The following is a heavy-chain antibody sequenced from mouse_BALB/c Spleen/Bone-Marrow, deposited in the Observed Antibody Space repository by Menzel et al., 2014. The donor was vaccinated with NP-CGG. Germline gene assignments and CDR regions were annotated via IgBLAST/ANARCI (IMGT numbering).Heavy chain of an antibody. CDR3: ARESAYYGNYVDDY. D-gene: IGHD2-10*01. Sequence: LVESGPELVTPGASVKISCKASGYTFTSYVMHWVKQKPGQGLEWIGYINPYNDGTKYNEKFKGKATLTSDKSSSSAYMELISLTSEDSAVYYCARESAYYGNYVDDYWVQGTTLTVSS. CDR2: INPYNDGT. V-gene: IGHV1-14*01. CDR1: GYTFTSYV. J-gene: IGHJ2*01.